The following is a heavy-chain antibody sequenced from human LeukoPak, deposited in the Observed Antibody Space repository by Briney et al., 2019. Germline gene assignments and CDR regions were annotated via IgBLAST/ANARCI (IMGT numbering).Heavy chain of an antibody. CDR2: IWYDGSNK. J-gene: IGHJ4*02. CDR3: ARDLGESYFDY. V-gene: IGHV3-33*01. Sequence: GGSLRLSCAASGFTLSNYGMHWVRQAPGKGLEWVAVIWYDGSNKYYADSVKGRFTISRDNSKDTVYLQMNSLRAEDTAVYYCARDLGESYFDYWGQGTLVTVSS. CDR1: GFTLSNYG.